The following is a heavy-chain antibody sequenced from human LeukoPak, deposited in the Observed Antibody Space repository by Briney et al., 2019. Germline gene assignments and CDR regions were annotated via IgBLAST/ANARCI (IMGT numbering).Heavy chain of an antibody. CDR2: ISGSGGST. J-gene: IGHJ4*02. D-gene: IGHD2-15*01. CDR1: GFTFSSYA. V-gene: IGHV3-23*01. Sequence: GGSLRLSCAASGFTFSSYAMSWVRQAPGKGLELVSAISGSGGSTYYADSVKGRFTISRDNSKNTLYLQMNSLRAEDTAVYYCAKDVYCSGGSCYSGYFDYWGQGTLVTVSS. CDR3: AKDVYCSGGSCYSGYFDY.